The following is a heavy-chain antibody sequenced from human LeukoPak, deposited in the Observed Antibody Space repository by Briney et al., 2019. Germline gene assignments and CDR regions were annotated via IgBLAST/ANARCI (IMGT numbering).Heavy chain of an antibody. CDR3: ARAPRYDFWSRSPYYFDY. Sequence: ASVKVSCKASGYTFTSYDINWVRQATGQGLEWMGWMNPNSGNTGYAHKFQGRVTITRNTSITTAYMELGSLRSEDTAVYYCARAPRYDFWSRSPYYFDYWGQGTLVTVSS. CDR2: MNPNSGNT. V-gene: IGHV1-8*03. CDR1: GYTFTSYD. D-gene: IGHD3-3*01. J-gene: IGHJ4*02.